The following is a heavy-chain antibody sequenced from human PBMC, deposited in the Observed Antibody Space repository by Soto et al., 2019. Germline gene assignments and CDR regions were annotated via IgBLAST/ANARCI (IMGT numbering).Heavy chain of an antibody. CDR1: GYSFTSYW. J-gene: IGHJ4*02. CDR3: ARAAGHCGGDCYPFDY. Sequence: GESLKISCKGSGYSFTSYWIGWVRQMPGKGLEGMGIIYPGDSDTRYSPSFQGQVTISADKSISTAYLQWSSLKASDTAMYYCARAAGHCGGDCYPFDYWGQGTLVTVSS. CDR2: IYPGDSDT. V-gene: IGHV5-51*01. D-gene: IGHD2-21*02.